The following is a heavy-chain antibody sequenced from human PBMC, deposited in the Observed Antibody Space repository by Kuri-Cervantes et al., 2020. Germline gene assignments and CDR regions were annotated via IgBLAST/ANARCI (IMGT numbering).Heavy chain of an antibody. CDR3: TSIRPGY. D-gene: IGHD3-3*02. V-gene: IGHV3-15*01. CDR2: IKTKTDGGTT. CDR1: GFLFVDHF. Sequence: GESLKISCAASGFLFVDHFMDWLRQAPGKGLEWVGRIKTKTDGGTTDYAAPVKGGFTISRDDSKNTLYLQMNSLKTEDTAVYYCTSIRPGYWGQGTLVTVSS. J-gene: IGHJ4*02.